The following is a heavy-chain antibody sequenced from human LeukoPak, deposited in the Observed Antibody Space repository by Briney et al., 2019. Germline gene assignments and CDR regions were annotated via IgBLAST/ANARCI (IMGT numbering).Heavy chain of an antibody. J-gene: IGHJ4*02. D-gene: IGHD3-16*02. CDR1: GRAITDCY. V-gene: IGHV4-59*01. CDR2: DYYSGSS. CDR3: AKAPYDYVWGSYRFQTLYYFDY. Sequence: PQSMSLHYTDAGRAITDCYSRWMRQHSGKGLEWIGYDYYSGSSNYNPSLKSRVTISVDTSKNQFSLKMSSVTAADTAVYYCAKAPYDYVWGSYRFQTLYYFDYWGQGTLVTVSS.